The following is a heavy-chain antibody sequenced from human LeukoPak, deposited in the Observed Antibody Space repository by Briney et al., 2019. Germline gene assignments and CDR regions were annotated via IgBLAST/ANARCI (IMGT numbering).Heavy chain of an antibody. V-gene: IGHV3-23*01. J-gene: IGHJ4*02. CDR3: AKGGHDFNPFYW. Sequence: PGGSLRLSCAASGFTISTYAMGWVRQAPGKGLEWVSSIKGGGGDPFYADSVKGRFTISRDNSKSTLFLQLNSLRADDTAVYYCAKGGHDFNPFYWWGQGTLVTVSS. CDR1: GFTISTYA. CDR2: IKGGGGDP. D-gene: IGHD2-21*02.